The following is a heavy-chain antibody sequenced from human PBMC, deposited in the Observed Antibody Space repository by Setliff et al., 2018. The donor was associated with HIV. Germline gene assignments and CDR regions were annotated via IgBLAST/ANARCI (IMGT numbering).Heavy chain of an antibody. V-gene: IGHV4-59*06. CDR2: IYYSGST. J-gene: IGHJ6*03. CDR1: GGSISSHY. D-gene: IGHD3-10*01. CDR3: ARAQYYYGSVDYYYMDV. Sequence: SETLSLTCTVSGGSISSHYWTWIRQPPGQGLEWIGYIYYSGSTYYNPSLKSRVTMSVDTSKNQFSLKLSSVTAADTAVYYCARAQYYYGSVDYYYMDVWGKGTTVTVSS.